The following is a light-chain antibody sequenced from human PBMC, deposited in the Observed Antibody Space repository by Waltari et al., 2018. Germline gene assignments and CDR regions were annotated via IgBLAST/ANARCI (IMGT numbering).Light chain of an antibody. CDR2: DAS. J-gene: IGKJ4*01. CDR1: QSVDTY. CDR3: HQRSNWPLT. V-gene: IGKV3-11*01. Sequence: EIVLTQSPATLSLSPGERATLSCRASQSVDTYIAWYQHKPGQVPMLLIYDASNRATGIPARFSGSGSGADFTLIISSLEPEDFAVYYCHQRSNWPLTFGGGTKVEIK.